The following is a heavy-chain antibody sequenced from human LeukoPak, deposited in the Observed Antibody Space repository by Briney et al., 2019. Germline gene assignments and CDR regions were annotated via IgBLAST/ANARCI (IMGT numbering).Heavy chain of an antibody. CDR2: LTPLAGTP. J-gene: IGHJ4*02. D-gene: IGHD3-3*01. V-gene: IGHV1-69*06. CDR1: GDTFGTFS. Sequence: SVKVSCKASGDTFGTFSFNWVRQAPSEGLEWLGGLTPLAGTPNYAQKFQGRLTISADKSTSTVYMELSRLTSEDTAVYFCAKFWSGYTDWGQGTLVSVSS. CDR3: AKFWSGYTD.